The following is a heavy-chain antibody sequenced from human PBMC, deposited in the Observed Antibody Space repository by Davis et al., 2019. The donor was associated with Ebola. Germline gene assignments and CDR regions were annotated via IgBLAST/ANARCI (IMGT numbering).Heavy chain of an antibody. V-gene: IGHV3-23*01. CDR3: AKGGARYFYHYYGMDV. J-gene: IGHJ6*02. Sequence: GGSLRLSCAASGFTVSSNYMSWVRQAPGKGLEWVSAISGSGGTTYYADSVKGRFTISRDNSKNTLYLQMNSLRADDTALYYCAKGGARYFYHYYGMDVWGQGTTVTVSS. D-gene: IGHD2/OR15-2a*01. CDR2: ISGSGGTT. CDR1: GFTVSSNY.